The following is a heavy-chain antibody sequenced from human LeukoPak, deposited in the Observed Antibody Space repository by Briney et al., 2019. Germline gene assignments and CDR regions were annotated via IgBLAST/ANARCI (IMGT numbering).Heavy chain of an antibody. Sequence: GSLRLSCAASGFTFSSYSMNWVRQAPGKGLEWVSSISSSSSYIYYADSVKGRFTISRDNAKNSLYLQMNSLRAEDTAVYYCAKSRLSSRVISDFDYWGQGTLVTVSS. CDR1: GFTFSSYS. CDR3: AKSRLSSRVISDFDY. CDR2: ISSSSSYI. V-gene: IGHV3-21*01. J-gene: IGHJ4*02. D-gene: IGHD6-13*01.